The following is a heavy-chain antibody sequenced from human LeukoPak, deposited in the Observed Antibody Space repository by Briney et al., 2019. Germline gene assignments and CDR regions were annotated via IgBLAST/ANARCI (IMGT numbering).Heavy chain of an antibody. Sequence: SETLSLTCSVSGASINGYFWSWVRQTPEKGLEWIGYVSHTGATTSNPTLKSRVSITIATSKSQISITMTSVTAADSALYYCARDRRGSFYTFDLWGPGTTVSVS. V-gene: IGHV4-59*01. CDR1: GASINGYF. J-gene: IGHJ6*02. D-gene: IGHD1-26*01. CDR3: ARDRRGSFYTFDL. CDR2: VSHTGAT.